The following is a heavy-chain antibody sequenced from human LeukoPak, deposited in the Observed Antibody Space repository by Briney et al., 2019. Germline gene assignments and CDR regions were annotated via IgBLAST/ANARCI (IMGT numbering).Heavy chain of an antibody. CDR1: GYTFTSYY. D-gene: IGHD6-13*01. V-gene: IGHV1-46*01. CDR3: ARGPSSSWEHDAFDI. Sequence: GASVKVSCKASGYTFTSYYIHWVRQAPGQGLEWMGIINPSGGSTSYAQKFQGRVTMTRNTSISTAYMELSSLRSEDTAVYYCARGPSSSWEHDAFDIWGQGTMVTVSS. J-gene: IGHJ3*02. CDR2: INPSGGST.